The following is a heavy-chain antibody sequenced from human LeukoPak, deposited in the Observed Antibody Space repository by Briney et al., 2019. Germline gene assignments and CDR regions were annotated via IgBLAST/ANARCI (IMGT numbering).Heavy chain of an antibody. CDR3: ARLGNSGYDY. Sequence: SQTLSLTCTVSGGSTSSSTHYWSWIRQPAGKGLEWIGRIYASGSTNYNPSLKSRATISVDTSKNQFSLKLSSVTAADTAVYYCARLGNSGYDYWGQGTLVTVSS. J-gene: IGHJ4*02. CDR1: GGSTSSSTHY. CDR2: IYASGST. D-gene: IGHD3-22*01. V-gene: IGHV4-61*02.